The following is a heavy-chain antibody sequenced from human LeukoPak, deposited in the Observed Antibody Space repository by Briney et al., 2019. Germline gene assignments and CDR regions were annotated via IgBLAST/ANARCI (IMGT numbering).Heavy chain of an antibody. CDR3: ARQYYYDSSDYFDY. V-gene: IGHV4-59*11. D-gene: IGHD3-22*01. CDR2: IYYSGST. J-gene: IGHJ4*02. CDR1: GGSISSHY. Sequence: SETLSLTCTVSGGSISSHYWSWIRQPPGKGLEWIGYIYYSGSTNYNPSLKSRVTISVDTSKNQFSLKLSSVTAVDTAVYYCARQYYYDSSDYFDYWGQGTLVTVSS.